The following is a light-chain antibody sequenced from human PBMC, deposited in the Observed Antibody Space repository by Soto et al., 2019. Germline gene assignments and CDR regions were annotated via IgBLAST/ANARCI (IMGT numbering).Light chain of an antibody. Sequence: EIVMTQSPATLSVSRGERATLSCRANQAISSNLAWYQQKPGQTPRLLIYGASTRATGIPDRFSGSGSGTEFTLTISSLQYEDFAVYYCQHYDNWLGTFGGGTKVDTK. CDR1: QAISSN. V-gene: IGKV3-15*01. CDR3: QHYDNWLGT. CDR2: GAS. J-gene: IGKJ4*02.